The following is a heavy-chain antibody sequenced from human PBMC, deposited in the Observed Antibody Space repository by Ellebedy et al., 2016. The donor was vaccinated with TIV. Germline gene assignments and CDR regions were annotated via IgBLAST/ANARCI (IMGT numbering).Heavy chain of an antibody. CDR2: ITTNTGGT. CDR1: GYTFIGYY. V-gene: IGHV1-2*06. CDR3: VRDGSAYGFDH. Sequence: ASVKVSCKASGYTFIGYYIHWVRQAPGQGLEWMGRITTNTGGTKYAQKFQGRVTMTRDTSIRTAYMELSRLTSDDTAVYYCVRDGSAYGFDHWGQGTLVTVSS. D-gene: IGHD1-26*01. J-gene: IGHJ4*02.